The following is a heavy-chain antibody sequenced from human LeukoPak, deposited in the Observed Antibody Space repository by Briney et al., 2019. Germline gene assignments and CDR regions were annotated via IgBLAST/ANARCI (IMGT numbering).Heavy chain of an antibody. CDR3: ARDLEIGLISYFDY. Sequence: GRSLRLSCAASGFTFSSYAMHWVRQAPGKGLEWVAVISYDGSNKYYADSVKGRFTTSRDNSKNTLYLQMNSLRAEDTAVYYCARDLEIGLISYFDYWGQGTLVTVSS. D-gene: IGHD3/OR15-3a*01. J-gene: IGHJ4*02. CDR1: GFTFSSYA. V-gene: IGHV3-30-3*01. CDR2: ISYDGSNK.